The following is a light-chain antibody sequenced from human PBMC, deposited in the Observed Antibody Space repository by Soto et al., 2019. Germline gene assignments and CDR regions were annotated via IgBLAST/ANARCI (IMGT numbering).Light chain of an antibody. J-gene: IGKJ1*01. Sequence: DIQMTQSPSTLSASVGDGVTITCRASQSINTWLAWYQQKPGRAPNLLIYDASSLESGVPVRFSGSGSGTEFTLTITSLQPGDFATYYCQHYNTYSVTFGQGTKVEIK. CDR1: QSINTW. CDR3: QHYNTYSVT. CDR2: DAS. V-gene: IGKV1-5*01.